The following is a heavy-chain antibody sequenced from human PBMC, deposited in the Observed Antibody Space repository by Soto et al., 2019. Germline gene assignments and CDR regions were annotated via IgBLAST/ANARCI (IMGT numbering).Heavy chain of an antibody. CDR1: GFTFSSYS. CDR3: ARVIVATTNYYYYYYMDV. D-gene: IGHD5-12*01. V-gene: IGHV3-21*01. Sequence: GGSLRLSCAASGFTFSSYSMNWVRQAPGKGLEWVSSISSSSSYVYYADSVKGRFTISRDNAKNSLYLQMNSLRAEDTAVYYCARVIVATTNYYYYYYMDVWGKGTTVTVSS. J-gene: IGHJ6*03. CDR2: ISSSSSYV.